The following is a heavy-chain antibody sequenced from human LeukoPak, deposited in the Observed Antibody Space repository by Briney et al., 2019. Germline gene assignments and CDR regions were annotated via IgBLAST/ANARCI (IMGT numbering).Heavy chain of an antibody. Sequence: GGSLRLSCGASGFTVSSYGMHWVRQAPGKGLVWVSSINSAGSGTRYADSVKGRFTISRDNANNTLYLEMNSLRAEDTAVYYCARGTGSPDYWGQGTLVTVSS. CDR3: ARGTGSPDY. CDR2: INSAGSGT. J-gene: IGHJ4*02. D-gene: IGHD1-26*01. CDR1: GFTVSSYG. V-gene: IGHV3-74*01.